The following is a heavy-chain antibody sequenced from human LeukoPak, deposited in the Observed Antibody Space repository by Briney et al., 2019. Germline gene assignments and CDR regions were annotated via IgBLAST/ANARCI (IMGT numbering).Heavy chain of an antibody. D-gene: IGHD3-3*01. CDR2: INHSGST. V-gene: IGHV4-34*01. Sequence: PSETLSLTCAVYGGSFSGYYWSWIRQPPGKGLEWIGEINHSGSTNYNPSLKSRVTISVDTSKNQFSLKLSSVTAADTAVYYCARGNIRFFTIFGVVTHYFDYWGQGTLVTVSS. CDR3: ARGNIRFFTIFGVVTHYFDY. J-gene: IGHJ4*02. CDR1: GGSFSGYY.